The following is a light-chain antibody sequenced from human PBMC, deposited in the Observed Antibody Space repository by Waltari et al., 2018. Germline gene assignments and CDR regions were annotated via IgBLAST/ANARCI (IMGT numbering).Light chain of an antibody. CDR3: QHRGT. J-gene: IGKJ1*01. CDR1: QSVSSY. CDR2: DAS. Sequence: EIVLTQSPATLSLSPGERATPSCRASQSVSSYLAWYQQKPGQAPRLLIYDASNRATGIPARFSGSGSGTDFTLTISSLEPEDFAVYYCQHRGTFGQGTRVEIK. V-gene: IGKV3-11*01.